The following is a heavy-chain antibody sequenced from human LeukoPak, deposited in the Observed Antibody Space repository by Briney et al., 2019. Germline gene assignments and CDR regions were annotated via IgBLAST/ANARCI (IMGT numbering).Heavy chain of an antibody. J-gene: IGHJ5*02. Sequence: SVKVSCKASGGTFSSYAISWVRQAPGQGLEWMGGIIPILDTANYAQKFQGRVTITADESTSTAYMELSSLRSEDTAVYYCARGDYDFWSGYGKFDPWGQGTLVTVSS. V-gene: IGHV1-69*13. D-gene: IGHD3-3*01. CDR1: GGTFSSYA. CDR2: IIPILDTA. CDR3: ARGDYDFWSGYGKFDP.